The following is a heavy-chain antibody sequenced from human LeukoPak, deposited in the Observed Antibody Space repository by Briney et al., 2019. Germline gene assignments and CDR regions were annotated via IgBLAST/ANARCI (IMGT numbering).Heavy chain of an antibody. CDR1: GYTFTGYF. Sequence: ASVKVSCKASGYTFTGYFMHWVRQAPGQGLVWMGWINPNSGGTNYAQKFQGRVTMTRDTSISTAYMELSRLRSDDTAVYYCARPYSSGWYLFDYWGQGTLVTVSS. V-gene: IGHV1-2*02. CDR3: ARPYSSGWYLFDY. D-gene: IGHD6-19*01. CDR2: INPNSGGT. J-gene: IGHJ4*02.